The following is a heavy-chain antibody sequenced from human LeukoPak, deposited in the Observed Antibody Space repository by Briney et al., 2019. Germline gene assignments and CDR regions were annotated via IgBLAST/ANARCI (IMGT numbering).Heavy chain of an antibody. J-gene: IGHJ4*02. D-gene: IGHD2-2*01. Sequence: PGGSLRLSCAASGFTFSNYAMTWVRQAPGKGLEWVSAISGSGTDTYYVDSVKGRFTISRDNSKYTLYLQMNSLRAEDTALYFCARPGAVCSSSSCYATYWGQGTLVTASS. CDR1: GFTFSNYA. CDR2: ISGSGTDT. V-gene: IGHV3-23*01. CDR3: ARPGAVCSSSSCYATY.